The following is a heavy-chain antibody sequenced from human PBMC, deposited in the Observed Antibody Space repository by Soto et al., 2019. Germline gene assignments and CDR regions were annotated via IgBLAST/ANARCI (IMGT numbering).Heavy chain of an antibody. D-gene: IGHD2-2*02. CDR2: ISAYNGNT. V-gene: IGHV1-18*01. J-gene: IGHJ6*02. CDR3: AREDIVVVPAAIRWSQRGYYYYYGMDV. Sequence: WASVKVSCKASGYTFTSYGISWVRQAPGQGLEWMGWISAYNGNTNYAQKLQGRVTMTTDTSTSTAYMELRSLRSDDTAVYYCAREDIVVVPAAIRWSQRGYYYYYGMDVWGQGTTVTVSS. CDR1: GYTFTSYG.